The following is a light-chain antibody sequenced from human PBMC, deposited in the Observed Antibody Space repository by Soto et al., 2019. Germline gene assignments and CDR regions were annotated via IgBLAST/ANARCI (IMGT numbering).Light chain of an antibody. Sequence: EMVMTQSPATLSVSPGGGATLSCRASQSISGTLAWYQQKPGQAPRLLIYGASTRATSFPARFSGSGSGTDFTLTISSLQSEDFAVYYCQQDNNWPWTFGQGTKVDIK. V-gene: IGKV3-15*01. CDR1: QSISGT. CDR3: QQDNNWPWT. CDR2: GAS. J-gene: IGKJ1*01.